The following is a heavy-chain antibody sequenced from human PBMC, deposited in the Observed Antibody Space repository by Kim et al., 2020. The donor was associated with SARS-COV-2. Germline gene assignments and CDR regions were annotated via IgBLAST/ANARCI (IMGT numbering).Heavy chain of an antibody. CDR1: GFTVRSNY. CDR3: ARDIPKIPAAGPTYDY. Sequence: GGSLRLSCAASGFTVRSNYMSWVRQAPGKGLEWVSLIYSGGSTYYADSAKGRFTISRDNSKNTLYLQMNSLRDEDTAVYYCARDIPKIPAAGPTYDYWGQGTLVTVSS. CDR2: IYSGGST. J-gene: IGHJ4*02. V-gene: IGHV3-66*01. D-gene: IGHD6-13*01.